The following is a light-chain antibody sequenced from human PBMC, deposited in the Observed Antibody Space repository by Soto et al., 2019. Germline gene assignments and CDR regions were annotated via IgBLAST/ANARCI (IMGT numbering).Light chain of an antibody. CDR3: MLHCDDVQV. Sequence: QAVVTQESSLTVSPGGTVTLTCASSTGAVTSGNYANWLQQKPGQAPRALIHSTSNKHSWTPARFSGSLLGGKAALTLSGVQPEDEAYYYCMLHCDDVQVFGGGTKVTVL. V-gene: IGLV7-43*01. CDR2: STS. CDR1: TGAVTSGNY. J-gene: IGLJ2*01.